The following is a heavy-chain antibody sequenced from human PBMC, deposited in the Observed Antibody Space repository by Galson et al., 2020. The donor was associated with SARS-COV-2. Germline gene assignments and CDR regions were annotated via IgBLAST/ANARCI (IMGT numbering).Heavy chain of an antibody. CDR1: GFSLSNARMG. Sequence: KMSGPTLVTPTETLTLTCTVSGFSLSNARMGVSWIRQPPGKALKWLAHIFSNAEKSYSTSLKSRLTISKDTSKSQVVLTMTNMDPVDTVTYYGSRILVYYFDSSGCLADDAFDFCVQGTMVTLSS. CDR3: SRILVYYFDSSGCLADDAFDF. D-gene: IGHD3-22*01. CDR2: IFSNAEK. V-gene: IGHV2-26*01. J-gene: IGHJ3*01.